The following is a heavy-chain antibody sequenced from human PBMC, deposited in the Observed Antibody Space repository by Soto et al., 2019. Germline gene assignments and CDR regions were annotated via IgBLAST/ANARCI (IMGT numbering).Heavy chain of an antibody. V-gene: IGHV1-18*01. CDR2: ISAYNCNT. CDR1: GYTFTSYG. D-gene: IGHD6-19*01. CDR3: ARDGQWLVRYAFDI. Sequence: ASVKVSCKASGYTFTSYGISWVRQAPGQGLEWMGWISAYNCNTNYAQKLQGRVTMTTDTSTSTAYMELRSLRSDDTAVYYCARDGQWLVRYAFDIWGQGTMVTVSS. J-gene: IGHJ3*02.